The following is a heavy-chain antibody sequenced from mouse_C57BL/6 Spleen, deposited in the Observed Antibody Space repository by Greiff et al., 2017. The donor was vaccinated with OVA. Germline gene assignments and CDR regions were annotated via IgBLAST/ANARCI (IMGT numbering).Heavy chain of an antibody. CDR3: ARSYYGNFYAMDY. CDR2: IDPSDSYT. D-gene: IGHD2-1*01. V-gene: IGHV1-50*01. Sequence: QVQLQQPGAELVKPGASVKLSCKASGYTFTSYWMQWVKQRPGQGLEWIGEIDPSDSYTNYNQKFKGKATLTVDTSSSTAYMQLSSLTSEDSAVYSCARSYYGNFYAMDYWGQGTSVTVSS. CDR1: GYTFTSYW. J-gene: IGHJ4*01.